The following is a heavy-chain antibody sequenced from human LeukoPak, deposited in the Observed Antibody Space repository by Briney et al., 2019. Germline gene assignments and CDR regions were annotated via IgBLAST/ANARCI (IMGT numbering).Heavy chain of an antibody. CDR3: ARVQVEGGYQRSIAAAGEGWFDP. CDR1: GGTFSSYA. CDR2: IIPIFGIA. J-gene: IGHJ5*02. D-gene: IGHD6-13*01. V-gene: IGHV1-69*04. Sequence: SVTVSCKASGGTFSSYAISWVRQAPGQGLEWVGRIIPIFGIANYAQKFQGRVTITADKSTSTAYMELSSLRSEDTAVYYCARVQVEGGYQRSIAAAGEGWFDPWGQGTLVTVSS.